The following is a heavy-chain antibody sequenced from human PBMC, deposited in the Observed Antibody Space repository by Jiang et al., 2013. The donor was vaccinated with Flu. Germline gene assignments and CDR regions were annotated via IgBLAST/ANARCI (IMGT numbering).Heavy chain of an antibody. V-gene: IGHV4-4*02. CDR3: AREIWNTALSPAAGQFDP. J-gene: IGHJ5*02. CDR2: IYHRGST. Sequence: SGSGLVKPSETLSLTCAVSGGSISSNNWWSWVRQPPGKGLEWIGEIYHRGSTHYNPSLKSRVTILIDKSKNHFSLMLRSVTAADTAVYYCAREIWNTALSPAAGQFDPWGQGTLVTV. D-gene: IGHD2-2*01. CDR1: GGSISSNNW.